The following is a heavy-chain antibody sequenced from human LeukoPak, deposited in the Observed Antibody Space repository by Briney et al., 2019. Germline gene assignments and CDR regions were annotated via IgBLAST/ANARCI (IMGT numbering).Heavy chain of an antibody. CDR2: ISDDGYST. D-gene: IGHD3-9*01. Sequence: GGSLRLSCAASRFIFDNYGMTWVRQAPGKGLEWVSGISDDGYSTYYADSVKGRFTISRDNSKNTLYLQMNSLRAEDTAVYYCAKDRSWNDILTGYYIYDFDYWGRGTLVTVSS. CDR3: AKDRSWNDILTGYYIYDFDY. CDR1: RFIFDNYG. V-gene: IGHV3-23*01. J-gene: IGHJ4*02.